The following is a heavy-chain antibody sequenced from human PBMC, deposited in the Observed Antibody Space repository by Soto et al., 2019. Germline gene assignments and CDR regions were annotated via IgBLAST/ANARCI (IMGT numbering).Heavy chain of an antibody. D-gene: IGHD6-19*01. J-gene: IGHJ4*02. Sequence: QVQLVESGGGVVQPGRSLRLSCAASGFTFSSYAMHWVRQAPGKGLEWVAVISYDGSNKYYADSVKGRFTISRDNSKNTLYLQMNSLRAEDTAVYYCARAPVPIAVAGGRVKHRLPLIDYWGQGTLVTVSS. CDR1: GFTFSSYA. V-gene: IGHV3-30-3*01. CDR2: ISYDGSNK. CDR3: ARAPVPIAVAGGRVKHRLPLIDY.